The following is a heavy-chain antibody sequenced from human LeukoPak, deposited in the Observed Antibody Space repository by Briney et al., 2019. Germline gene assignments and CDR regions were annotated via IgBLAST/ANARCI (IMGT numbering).Heavy chain of an antibody. V-gene: IGHV4-39*01. D-gene: IGHD3-22*01. CDR3: TEFYFDRSGYADY. CDR2: IYYRGST. Sequence: SETLSLTCTVSGGSISSSSFYWGCIRQPPGKGLEWIGSIYYRGSTYYNPSLKSRVTISVDMSENQVSLKLRSVTAADTAVYYCTEFYFDRSGYADYWGQGTLVTVSS. J-gene: IGHJ4*02. CDR1: GGSISSSSFY.